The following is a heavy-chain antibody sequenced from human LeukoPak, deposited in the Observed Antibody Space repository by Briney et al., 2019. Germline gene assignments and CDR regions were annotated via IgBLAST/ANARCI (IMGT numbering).Heavy chain of an antibody. CDR3: ARLPPLLWFGELSFYGMDV. CDR1: GGSISSYY. Sequence: SETLSLTCTVSGGSISSYYWSWNRQPPGKGLEWIGYIYYSGSTNYNPSLKSRVTISVDTSKNQFSLMLSPVTAADTAVYYCARLPPLLWFGELSFYGMDVWGQGTTVTVSS. V-gene: IGHV4-59*08. J-gene: IGHJ6*02. D-gene: IGHD3-10*01. CDR2: IYYSGST.